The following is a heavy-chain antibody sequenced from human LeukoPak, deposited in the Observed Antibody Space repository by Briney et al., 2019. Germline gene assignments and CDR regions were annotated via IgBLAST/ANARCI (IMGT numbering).Heavy chain of an antibody. V-gene: IGHV3-23*01. CDR3: AKEIVVVPAAMPGGFESYYGMDV. CDR2: ISGSGGST. D-gene: IGHD2-2*01. J-gene: IGHJ6*02. CDR1: GFTFSSYA. Sequence: GGSLRPSCAASGFTFSSYAMSWVRQAPGKGLEWVSAISGSGGSTYYADSVKGRFTISRDNSKNTLYLQMNSLRAEDTAVYYCAKEIVVVPAAMPGGFESYYGMDVWGQGTTVTVSS.